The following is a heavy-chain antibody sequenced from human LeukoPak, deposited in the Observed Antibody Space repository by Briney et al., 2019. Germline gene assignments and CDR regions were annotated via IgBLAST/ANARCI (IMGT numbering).Heavy chain of an antibody. CDR2: ISSSSSTI. D-gene: IGHD6-13*01. CDR3: ARDGTAPGLYFDL. V-gene: IGHV3-48*04. Sequence: GGSLRLSCAASGFTFSSYSMNWVRQAPGKGLEWVSYISSSSSTIYYADSVKGRFTISRDNTKNSLSLQLNGLRAEDTAVYYCARDGTAPGLYFDLWGQGTLVTVSS. CDR1: GFTFSSYS. J-gene: IGHJ4*01.